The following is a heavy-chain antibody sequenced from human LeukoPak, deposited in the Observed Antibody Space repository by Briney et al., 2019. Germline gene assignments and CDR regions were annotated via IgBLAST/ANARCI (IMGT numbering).Heavy chain of an antibody. D-gene: IGHD3-16*01. V-gene: IGHV3-11*01. Sequence: GGSLRLSCAASGFTFSTYAMSWIRQAPGKGLEWVSYISSSSATIYYADSVKGRFTISRDNAKNSLYLEMNGLRAEDTAVYYCARRRDYPDYWGQGTLVTVSS. CDR3: ARRRDYPDY. CDR1: GFTFSTYA. CDR2: ISSSSATI. J-gene: IGHJ4*02.